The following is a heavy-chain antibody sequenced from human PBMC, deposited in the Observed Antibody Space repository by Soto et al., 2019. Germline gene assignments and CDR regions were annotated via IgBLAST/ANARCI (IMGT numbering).Heavy chain of an antibody. D-gene: IGHD3-16*01. J-gene: IGHJ3*02. CDR2: ISAYNGNT. V-gene: IGHV1-18*01. CDR3: AKTYYDYVSLGSGWGLAFDI. Sequence: GASVKVSCKASGYTFTSYGISWVRQAPGQGLECMGWISAYNGNTSYAQKFQGRVTMTRDTSTSTVYMELSSLRSEDTAVYYCAKTYYDYVSLGSGWGLAFDIWGQGTMVTVSS. CDR1: GYTFTSYG.